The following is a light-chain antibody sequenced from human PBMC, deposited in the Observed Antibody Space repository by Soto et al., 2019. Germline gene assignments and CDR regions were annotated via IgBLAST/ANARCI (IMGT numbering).Light chain of an antibody. V-gene: IGLV2-14*01. Sequence: QSALTQPASVSGSPGQSITISCTGASSDVGNCNCVSWYQQHPGKAPKLMIYEVSNRPSGVSDRFSGSKAGNTASLTISGLHAEDEAYYYCRSFTTSSTWVFGGGTKVTVL. CDR2: EVS. CDR1: SSDVGNCNC. CDR3: RSFTTSSTWV. J-gene: IGLJ3*02.